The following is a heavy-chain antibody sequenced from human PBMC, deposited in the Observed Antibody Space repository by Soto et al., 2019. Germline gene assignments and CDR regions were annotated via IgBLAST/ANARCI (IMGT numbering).Heavy chain of an antibody. D-gene: IGHD3-10*01. CDR3: ARGKGLLLWFGELHPHNY. CDR1: GGSFSGYY. V-gene: IGHV4-34*01. Sequence: QVQLQQWGAGLLKPSETLSLTCAVYGGSFSGYYGSWIRQPPGKGLEWIGEINHSGSTNYNPSLKSRVTISVDTSKNQFSLKLSSVTAADTAVYYCARGKGLLLWFGELHPHNYWGQGTLVTVSS. CDR2: INHSGST. J-gene: IGHJ4*02.